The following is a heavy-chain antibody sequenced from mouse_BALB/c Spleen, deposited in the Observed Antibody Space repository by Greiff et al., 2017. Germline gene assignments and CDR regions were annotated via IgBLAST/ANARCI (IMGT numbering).Heavy chain of an antibody. J-gene: IGHJ4*01. Sequence: EVKLVESGGGLVQPGGSLRLSCATSGFTFTDYYMSWVRQPPGKALEWLGFIRNKANGYTTEYSASVKGRFTISRDNSQSILYLQMNTLRAEDSATYYCARDIRYYYAMDYWGQGTSVTVSS. CDR3: ARDIRYYYAMDY. CDR1: GFTFTDYY. V-gene: IGHV7-3*02. CDR2: IRNKANGYTT.